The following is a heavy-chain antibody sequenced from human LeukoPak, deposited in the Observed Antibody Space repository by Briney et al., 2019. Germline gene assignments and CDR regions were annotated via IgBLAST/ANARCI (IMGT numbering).Heavy chain of an antibody. CDR3: GSLVSGQQGEGLAFDP. CDR1: GGSISSYY. Sequence: SSETLSLTCTVSGGSISSYYWSWIRQPPGKGLEWIGYIYCSGSSNYNPSLKSRVTISVGKSKNQFFLKLSSVTAADTAGYYCGSLVSGQQGEGLAFDPWGQATLVT. V-gene: IGHV4-59*01. D-gene: IGHD3-10*01. J-gene: IGHJ5*02. CDR2: IYCSGSS.